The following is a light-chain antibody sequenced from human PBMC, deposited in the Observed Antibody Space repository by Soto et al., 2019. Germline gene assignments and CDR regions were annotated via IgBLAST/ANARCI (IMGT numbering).Light chain of an antibody. CDR3: CSHAGSYTFRV. Sequence: QSALSQPASVSGSPGQTITISCTGTSSDVGGHNAVSWYQHHPGKAPKLIIYDVTRRPSGVPDRFSGSKSGNTASLTISGLQVEDEADYYCCSHAGSYTFRVFGTGTKVTVL. CDR1: SSDVGGHNA. V-gene: IGLV2-11*01. CDR2: DVT. J-gene: IGLJ1*01.